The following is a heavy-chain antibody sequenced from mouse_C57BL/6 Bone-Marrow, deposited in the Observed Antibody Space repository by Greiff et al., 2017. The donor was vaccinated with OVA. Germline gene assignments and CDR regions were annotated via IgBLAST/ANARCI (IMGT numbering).Heavy chain of an antibody. J-gene: IGHJ3*01. CDR3: LKSLFAY. V-gene: IGHV5-4*03. CDR1: GFTFSSYA. CDR2: ISDGGSYT. Sequence: EVKLVESGGGLVKPGGSLKLSCAASGFTFSSYAMSWVRQTPEKRLEWVATISDGGSYTYYPDNVKGRFTISRDNAKNNLYLQMSHLKSEDTAMYYCLKSLFAYWGQGTLVTVSA.